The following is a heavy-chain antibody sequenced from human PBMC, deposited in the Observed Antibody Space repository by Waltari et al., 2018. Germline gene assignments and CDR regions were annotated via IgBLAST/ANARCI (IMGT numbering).Heavy chain of an antibody. V-gene: IGHV1-69*02. CDR3: ARCVLRFLEWLSCYGMDV. Sequence: QVQLVQSGAEVKKPGSSVKVSCKASGGTFSSYTISWVRQAPGQGLEWMGRIIPILGIANYEQKFQGRVTITADKSTSTAYMELSSLRSEDTAVYYCARCVLRFLEWLSCYGMDVWGQGTTVTVSS. CDR1: GGTFSSYT. D-gene: IGHD3-3*01. J-gene: IGHJ6*02. CDR2: IIPILGIA.